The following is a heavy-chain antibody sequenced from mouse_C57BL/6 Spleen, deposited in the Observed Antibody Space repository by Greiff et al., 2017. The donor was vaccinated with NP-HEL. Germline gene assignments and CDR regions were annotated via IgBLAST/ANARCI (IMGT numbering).Heavy chain of an antibody. V-gene: IGHV1-82*01. Sequence: VMLVESGPELVKPGASVKISCKASGYAFSSSWMNWVKQRPGKGLEWSGRIYPGDGDTNYNGKFKGKATLTADKSSSTAYMQLSSLTSEDSAVYFCARWGIITVVAKDAMDYWGQGTSVTVSS. CDR2: IYPGDGDT. J-gene: IGHJ4*01. CDR3: ARWGIITVVAKDAMDY. CDR1: GYAFSSSW. D-gene: IGHD1-1*01.